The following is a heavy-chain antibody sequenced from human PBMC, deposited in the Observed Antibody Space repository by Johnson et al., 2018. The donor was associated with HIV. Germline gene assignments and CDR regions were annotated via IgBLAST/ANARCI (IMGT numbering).Heavy chain of an antibody. CDR2: ISSSGSTI. Sequence: QVQLMESGGGLVKPGGSLRLSCAASGFTFSDYYMSWIRQAPGKGLEWVSYISSSGSTIYYADSVKGRVTIYRDNAKNSLYLQMNSLRAEDTAVYYCARGRLAYCGGDCYPDAFDIWGQGTMVTVSS. CDR3: ARGRLAYCGGDCYPDAFDI. CDR1: GFTFSDYY. J-gene: IGHJ3*02. D-gene: IGHD2-21*02. V-gene: IGHV3-11*04.